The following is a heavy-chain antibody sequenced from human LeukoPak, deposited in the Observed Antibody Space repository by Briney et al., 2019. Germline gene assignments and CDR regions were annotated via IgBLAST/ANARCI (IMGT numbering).Heavy chain of an antibody. J-gene: IGHJ5*02. CDR2: IDDSGRT. Sequence: SETLSLTCTVSGGSISSYYWSWIRQPPGKGLEWIGYIDDSGRTNFNPSLKSRVTISADTSKNQFSLKVRSVTAADTAVYYCARGDLKSDWFDPWGQGTLVTVSS. V-gene: IGHV4-59*08. CDR1: GGSISSYY. D-gene: IGHD3-10*01. CDR3: ARGDLKSDWFDP.